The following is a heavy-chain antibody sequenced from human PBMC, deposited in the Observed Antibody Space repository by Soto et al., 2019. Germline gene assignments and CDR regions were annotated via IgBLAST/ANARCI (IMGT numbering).Heavy chain of an antibody. J-gene: IGHJ4*02. V-gene: IGHV3-23*01. CDR1: GFTFSSYA. CDR3: AKERGRPLDY. CDR2: ISNSGGNT. Sequence: GGSLRLSCAASGFTFSSYAISWVRHAPGKGLEWVSAISNSGGNTYYADTVMGRLTISRDNSKNTLFLQMNILIAEDTAIFYCAKERGRPLDYWGQGTLGTGSS. D-gene: IGHD3-10*01.